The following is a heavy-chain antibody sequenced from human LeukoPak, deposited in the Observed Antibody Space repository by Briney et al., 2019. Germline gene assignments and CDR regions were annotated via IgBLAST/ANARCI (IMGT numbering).Heavy chain of an antibody. D-gene: IGHD6-19*01. CDR2: ISAYNGNT. CDR1: GYTFTSQG. CDR3: ARYSSGWYHFDS. Sequence: ASVKVSCKASGYTFTSQGISWVRQAPGQGLEWMGWISAYNGNTNYAQKLQGRVTMTTDTSTSTAYMELRSLRSDDTAVYYCARYSSGWYHFDSWGQGTLVTVSS. V-gene: IGHV1-18*01. J-gene: IGHJ4*02.